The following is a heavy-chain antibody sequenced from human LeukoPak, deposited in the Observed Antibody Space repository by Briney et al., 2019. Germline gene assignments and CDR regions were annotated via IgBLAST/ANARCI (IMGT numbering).Heavy chain of an antibody. Sequence: SETLSLTCTVSGGSISTSSYYWGWIRQPPGKGLEWIGEIYHSGSTNYNPSLKSRVTISVDKSKNQFSLKLTSVTAADTAVYYCVAAAVAVDCWGRGTLVTVSS. V-gene: IGHV4-39*07. CDR2: IYHSGST. CDR1: GGSISTSSYY. CDR3: VAAAVAVDC. J-gene: IGHJ4*02. D-gene: IGHD6-19*01.